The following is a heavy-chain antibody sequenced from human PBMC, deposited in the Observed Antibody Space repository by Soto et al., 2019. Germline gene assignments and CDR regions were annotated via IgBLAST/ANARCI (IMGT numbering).Heavy chain of an antibody. CDR1: GGSISSSRYY. J-gene: IGHJ3*02. D-gene: IGHD5-12*01. CDR2: LYASGST. V-gene: IGHV4-39*01. CDR3: ASRVVATMSAFDI. Sequence: SETLSLTCNVSGGSISSSRYYWGWIRQPPGKGLEWIGTLYASGSTYYNSPLKSRVTISVDTSKSQFSLKLTSVTAADTAVYYCASRVVATMSAFDIWGQGTMVTVSS.